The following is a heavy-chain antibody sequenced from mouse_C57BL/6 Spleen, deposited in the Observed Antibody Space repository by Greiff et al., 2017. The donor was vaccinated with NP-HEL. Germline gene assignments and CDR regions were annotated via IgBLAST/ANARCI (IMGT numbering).Heavy chain of an antibody. CDR3: ARTENYVGAMDY. CDR2: ISYDGSN. J-gene: IGHJ4*01. V-gene: IGHV3-6*01. D-gene: IGHD1-1*01. Sequence: EVQLQESGPGLVKPSQSLSLTCSVTGYSITSGYYWTWIRQFPGNKLEWMGYISYDGSNNYNPSLKNRISITRDTSKNQFFLKLNSVTTEDTATYYCARTENYVGAMDYWGQGTSVTVSS. CDR1: GYSITSGYY.